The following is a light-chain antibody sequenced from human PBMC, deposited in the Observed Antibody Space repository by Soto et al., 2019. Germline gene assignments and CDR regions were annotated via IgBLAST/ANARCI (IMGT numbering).Light chain of an antibody. CDR1: QSVSTNY. Sequence: EIVLTQSPGTLSLSPGDRVTLSCRASQSVSTNYLSWYQQKPGQAPRLLIYRTSRRAVGIPDRFSGSGSGTDFTLTISRLEPEDFAMYYCQQYGDFNSPRYSFGQGTRLEI. CDR2: RTS. V-gene: IGKV3-20*01. J-gene: IGKJ2*03. CDR3: QQYGDFNSPRYS.